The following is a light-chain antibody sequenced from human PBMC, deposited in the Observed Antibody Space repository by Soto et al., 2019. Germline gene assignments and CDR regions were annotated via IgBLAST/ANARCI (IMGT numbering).Light chain of an antibody. CDR3: QHYNNWPQIT. CDR2: GAS. V-gene: IGKV3-15*01. CDR1: QSVSSN. J-gene: IGKJ5*01. Sequence: EIVITQSPATLSVSPGERSTLSGRASQSVSSNLVWYQQKPGQTPRLLIYGASTRATGIPARFSGSGSGTEFTLTISSLQAEDFAVYYCQHYNNWPQITFGPGTRLEIK.